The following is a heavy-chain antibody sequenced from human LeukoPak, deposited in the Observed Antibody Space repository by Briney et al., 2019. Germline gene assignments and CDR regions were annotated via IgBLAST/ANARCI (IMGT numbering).Heavy chain of an antibody. CDR2: MNPNSGNT. CDR3: ATDRVRGVPSEYYFDY. Sequence: ASVKVSCKASGYTFTSYDINWVRQATGQGLEWMGWMNPNSGNTGYAQKFQGRVTMTEDTSTDTAYMELSSLRSEDTAVYYCATDRVRGVPSEYYFDYWGQGTLVTVSS. V-gene: IGHV1-8*01. CDR1: GYTFTSYD. J-gene: IGHJ4*02. D-gene: IGHD3-10*01.